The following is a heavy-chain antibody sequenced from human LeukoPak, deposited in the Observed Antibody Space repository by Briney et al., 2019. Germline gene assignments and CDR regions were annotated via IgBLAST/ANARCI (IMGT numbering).Heavy chain of an antibody. V-gene: IGHV4-59*08. CDR3: ARKVVLMYYYDSSGYFGWFDP. D-gene: IGHD3-22*01. CDR2: IFYIGTT. Sequence: SETLSLTCSDSGASMSGYYWSWIRQPPGKGLEYIGNIFYIGTTNYNPSLKSRVTISLDMSKNEFSLTLSSVTAADTAVYYCARKVVLMYYYDSSGYFGWFDPWGQGTLVTVSS. CDR1: GASMSGYY. J-gene: IGHJ5*02.